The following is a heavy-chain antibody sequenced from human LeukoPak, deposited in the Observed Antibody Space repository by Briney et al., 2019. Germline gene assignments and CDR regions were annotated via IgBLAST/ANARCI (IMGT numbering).Heavy chain of an antibody. CDR3: ASSGYYYSAFDI. V-gene: IGHV4-59*01. Sequence: SETLSLTCTVSGGSISSYYWSWIRQPPGKGLEWIGYIYYSGSTNYNPSLKSRVTISVDTSKNQFSLKLSPVTAADTAVYYCASSGYYYSAFDIWGQGTMVTVSS. D-gene: IGHD3-22*01. CDR1: GGSISSYY. CDR2: IYYSGST. J-gene: IGHJ3*02.